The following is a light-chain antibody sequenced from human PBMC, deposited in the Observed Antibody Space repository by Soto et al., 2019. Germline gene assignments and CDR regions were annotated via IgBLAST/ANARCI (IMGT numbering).Light chain of an antibody. Sequence: EIVMSQSPATVSVYPGETASLPCRASQSAGNFLAWYQQKPGQAPRLLIYYISTRATGIPARFSGSGSGTEFTLTINSLQSEDSAVYYCQQHNQWPITFGQGTRLE. CDR3: QQHNQWPIT. CDR2: YIS. CDR1: QSAGNF. J-gene: IGKJ5*01. V-gene: IGKV3D-15*01.